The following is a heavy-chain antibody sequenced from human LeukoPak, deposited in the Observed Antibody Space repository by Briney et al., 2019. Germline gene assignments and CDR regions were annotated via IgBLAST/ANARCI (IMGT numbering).Heavy chain of an antibody. D-gene: IGHD3-22*01. Sequence: SETLSLTCTVSGGSISSGDYYWSWIRQPPGKGLEWIGSIYYSGSTYYNPSLKSRVTISVDTSKNQFSLKLSSVTAADTAVCYCARVGSSGYYVYWGQGTLVTVSS. CDR3: ARVGSSGYYVY. J-gene: IGHJ4*02. CDR1: GGSISSGDYY. V-gene: IGHV4-39*01. CDR2: IYYSGST.